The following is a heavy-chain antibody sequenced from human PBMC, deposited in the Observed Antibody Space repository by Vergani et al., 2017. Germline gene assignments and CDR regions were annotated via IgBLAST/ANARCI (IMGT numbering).Heavy chain of an antibody. V-gene: IGHV3-23*04. CDR1: GFTFSSAW. D-gene: IGHD2-21*01. Sequence: EGQLVESGGGLVKPGGSLRLSCTTSGFTFSSAWMSWVRQAPGKGLQWVSAISGSGGNTFYTDSVKGRFTISRDNSKDTLYLQMNSLRVEDTAIYYCAKARDPNCKGGNCYSYYYGLDLWGQGTTVTVSS. J-gene: IGHJ6*02. CDR2: ISGSGGNT. CDR3: AKARDPNCKGGNCYSYYYGLDL.